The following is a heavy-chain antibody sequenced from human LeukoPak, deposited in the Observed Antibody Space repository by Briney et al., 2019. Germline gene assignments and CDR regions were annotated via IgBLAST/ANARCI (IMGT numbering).Heavy chain of an antibody. CDR3: AKDGYYYGSGSYYEDYYMDV. D-gene: IGHD3-10*01. Sequence: PGGSLRLSCAASGFTFGSFGMSWVRQAPGKGLEWVSAISGSGGSTYYADSVKGRFTISRDNSKNTLYLQMNSLRAEDTAVYYCAKDGYYYGSGSYYEDYYMDVWGKGTTVTVSS. CDR2: ISGSGGST. V-gene: IGHV3-23*01. CDR1: GFTFGSFG. J-gene: IGHJ6*03.